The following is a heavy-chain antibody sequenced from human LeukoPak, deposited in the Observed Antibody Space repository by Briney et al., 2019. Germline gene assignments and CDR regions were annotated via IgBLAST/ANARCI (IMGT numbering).Heavy chain of an antibody. V-gene: IGHV3-23*01. CDR2: ISGSGGST. CDR3: TKQLHSSSHYGIAY. D-gene: IGHD1-26*01. CDR1: GFTFSNYA. Sequence: GGTLRLSCAASGFTFSNYAMTWVRQAPGKGPEWLATISGSGGSTYSADSVKGRLAISRGNSKNTLFLRMSSLRAADTAIYYCTKQLHSSSHYGIAYWGQGTLVSVSS. J-gene: IGHJ4*02.